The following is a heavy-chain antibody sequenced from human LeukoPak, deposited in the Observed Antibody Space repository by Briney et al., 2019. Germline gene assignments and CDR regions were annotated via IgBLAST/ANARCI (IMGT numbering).Heavy chain of an antibody. V-gene: IGHV4-38-2*02. Sequence: SETLSPTCTVSGGSISSYYWGWIRQPPGKGLEWVGSIYHSGSTYYNPSLKSRVTISVDTSKNQFSLKLTSVTAADTAVYYCARASLSGSYGYWGQGTLVTVSS. D-gene: IGHD1-26*01. CDR2: IYHSGST. J-gene: IGHJ4*02. CDR3: ARASLSGSYGY. CDR1: GGSISSYY.